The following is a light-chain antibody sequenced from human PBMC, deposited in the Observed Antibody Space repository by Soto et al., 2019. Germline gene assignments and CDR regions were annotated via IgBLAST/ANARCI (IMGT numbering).Light chain of an antibody. CDR2: GTS. CDR1: QSVSSSY. V-gene: IGKV3-20*01. J-gene: IGKJ2*01. Sequence: EIVLTQSPGTLSLSPGERATLSCRASQSVSSSYLAWYQQKPGQAPRLLIYGTSSRATGIPDRFSGSVSGTDFTLTISRLEPEDFAVYYCQQYVTSPRTFGQGTKLEIK. CDR3: QQYVTSPRT.